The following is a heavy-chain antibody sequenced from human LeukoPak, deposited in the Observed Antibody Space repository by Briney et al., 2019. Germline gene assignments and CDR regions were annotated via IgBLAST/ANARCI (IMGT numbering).Heavy chain of an antibody. V-gene: IGHV1-8*01. CDR1: GYTFTSYD. Sequence: ASVKVSCKASGYTFTSYDINWVRQATGQGLEWMGWMNPNSGNTGYAQKFQGRVTMTRNTSISTAYMELSSLRSEDTAVYYCARGYSGYDYYYYYYMDVWGKGTTVTASS. J-gene: IGHJ6*03. CDR2: MNPNSGNT. D-gene: IGHD5-12*01. CDR3: ARGYSGYDYYYYYYMDV.